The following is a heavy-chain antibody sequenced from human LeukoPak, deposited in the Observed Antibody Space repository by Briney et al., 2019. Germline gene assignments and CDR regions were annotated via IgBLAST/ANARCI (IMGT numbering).Heavy chain of an antibody. V-gene: IGHV3-7*05. CDR2: IKQDGGEK. Sequence: GGSLRLSCAASTFTFSNYWMSWVRQAPGKGLEWVANIKQDGGEKKYVDSVKGRFTISRDNAKNSLYLQMNSLRVEDTAVYYCATVASGSLQDWGQGTLVTVSS. D-gene: IGHD3-10*01. CDR1: TFTFSNYW. CDR3: ATVASGSLQD. J-gene: IGHJ4*02.